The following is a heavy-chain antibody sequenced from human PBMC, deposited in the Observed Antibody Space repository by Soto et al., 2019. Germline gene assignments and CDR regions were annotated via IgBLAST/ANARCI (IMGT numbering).Heavy chain of an antibody. J-gene: IGHJ6*02. Sequence: QVQLVQSGAEVKKPGSSVKVSCKASGGTFSSYAISWVRQAPGQGLEWMGGIIPIFGTAAYAQKFQGRVTITADESTSTAYMELSSLRSEDTAVYYCATHYSSGGSYYYYGVDVWGQGTTVTVSS. V-gene: IGHV1-69*12. CDR1: GGTFSSYA. D-gene: IGHD6-19*01. CDR3: ATHYSSGGSYYYYGVDV. CDR2: IIPIFGTA.